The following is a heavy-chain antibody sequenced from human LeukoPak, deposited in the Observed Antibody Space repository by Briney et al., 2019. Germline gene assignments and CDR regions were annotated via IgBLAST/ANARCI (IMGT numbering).Heavy chain of an antibody. J-gene: IGHJ3*02. CDR1: GGSFSGYY. CDR3: ARAYCGGDCPYDAFDI. V-gene: IGHV4-34*01. CDR2: INHSGST. Sequence: SETLSLTCAVYGGSFSGYYWSWIRQPPGKGLEWIGEINHSGSTNYSPSLKSRVTISVDTSKNQFSLKLSSVTAADTAVYYCARAYCGGDCPYDAFDIWGQGTMVTVSS. D-gene: IGHD2-21*02.